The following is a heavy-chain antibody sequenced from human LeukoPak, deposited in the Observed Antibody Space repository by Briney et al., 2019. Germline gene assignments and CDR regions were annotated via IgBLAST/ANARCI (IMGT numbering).Heavy chain of an antibody. Sequence: ASVKVSCKASGYTFTGYYMHWVRQAPGQGLEWMGWINPNSGGTNYAQKFQGRVTMTRDTSIGTAYMELSRLRSDDTAVYYCARRSSSSFEDWFDPWGQGTLVTVSS. CDR1: GYTFTGYY. V-gene: IGHV1-2*02. CDR2: INPNSGGT. J-gene: IGHJ5*02. D-gene: IGHD6-6*01. CDR3: ARRSSSSFEDWFDP.